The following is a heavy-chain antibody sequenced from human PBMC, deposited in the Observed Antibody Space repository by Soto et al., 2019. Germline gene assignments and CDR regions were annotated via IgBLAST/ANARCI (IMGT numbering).Heavy chain of an antibody. V-gene: IGHV3-53*01. CDR3: VRPRPSRENYGMDV. D-gene: IGHD6-6*01. CDR1: GLTVSQNY. CDR2: LYAEGST. Sequence: VQLVESGGGLIQPGGSLRLSCVASGLTVSQNYMAWVRQAPEMGPQWVSVLYAEGSTYYTESVKGRFTISRDPSKNTLFLQMGGLRAEDTAVYYCVRPRPSRENYGMDVWGQGTTVTVSS. J-gene: IGHJ6*02.